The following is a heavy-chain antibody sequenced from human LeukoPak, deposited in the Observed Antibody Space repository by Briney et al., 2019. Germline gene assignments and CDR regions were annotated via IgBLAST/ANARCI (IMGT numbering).Heavy chain of an antibody. CDR2: ISYDGSNK. D-gene: IGHD6-19*01. CDR1: GFTFSSYG. V-gene: IGHV3-30*18. CDR3: AKDSHIAVAGDFDY. Sequence: GGSLRLSCVASGFTFSSYGMHWVRQAPGKGLEWVAVISYDGSNKYYADSVKGRFTISRDNSKNTLYLQMNSLRAEDTAVYYCAKDSHIAVAGDFDYWGQGTLVTVSS. J-gene: IGHJ4*02.